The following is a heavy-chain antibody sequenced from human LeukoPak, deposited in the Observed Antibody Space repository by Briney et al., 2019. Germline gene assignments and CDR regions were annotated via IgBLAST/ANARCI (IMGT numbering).Heavy chain of an antibody. J-gene: IGHJ4*02. CDR3: ARQTIVVVPAAMDY. V-gene: IGHV4-59*08. CDR1: GCSISSYY. Sequence: SETLSLTCTVSGCSISSYYWSWIRQPPGKGLEWIGYIYYSGSTNYNPSLKSRVTISVDTSKNQFSLKLSSVTAADTAVYYCARQTIVVVPAAMDYWGQGTLVTVSS. CDR2: IYYSGST. D-gene: IGHD2-2*01.